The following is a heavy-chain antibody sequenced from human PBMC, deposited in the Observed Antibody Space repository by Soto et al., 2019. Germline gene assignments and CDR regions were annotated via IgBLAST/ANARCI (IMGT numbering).Heavy chain of an antibody. V-gene: IGHV3-30-3*01. J-gene: IGHJ4*02. CDR3: ARRLTPSVTAMGY. CDR1: GFTFSDYA. D-gene: IGHD2-21*02. CDR2: IPGDGINK. Sequence: QVQLVESGGGVVQPGRSLRLSCSASGFTFSDYAINWVRQAPGKGLEWVASIPGDGINKYIADSVKGRFIISRDNSKNTVLLQMSSLGPEDTAVYYCARRLTPSVTAMGYWGQGTLVTVSS.